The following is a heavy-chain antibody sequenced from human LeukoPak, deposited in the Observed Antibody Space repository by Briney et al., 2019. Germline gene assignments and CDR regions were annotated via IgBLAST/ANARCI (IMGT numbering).Heavy chain of an antibody. D-gene: IGHD3-22*01. J-gene: IGHJ4*02. CDR3: TRRIGSIRYSDY. CDR2: MYPGGSDT. CDR1: GYSFTSYW. V-gene: IGHV5-51*01. Sequence: GESLKISCKGSGYSFTSYWIAWVRQMPGKGLEWMGIMYPGGSDTRYSPSFQGQVTISADNSIGTAYLQWSSLKASDTAMYFCTRRIGSIRYSDYWGQGTLVTVSS.